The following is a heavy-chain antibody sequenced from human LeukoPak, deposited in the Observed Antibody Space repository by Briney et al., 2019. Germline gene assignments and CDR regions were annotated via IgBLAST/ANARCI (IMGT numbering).Heavy chain of an antibody. CDR1: GYTFTNYG. V-gene: IGHV1-18*01. Sequence: ASVKVSCKASGYTFTNYGISWVRQAPGQGLEWMGWISTYNGDTNYAQKLQGRVTMTTDTSTSTASMELGSLRSDDTAVYYCARERGYDSSGYYHDAFDVWGQGTMVTVSS. CDR2: ISTYNGDT. D-gene: IGHD3-22*01. CDR3: ARERGYDSSGYYHDAFDV. J-gene: IGHJ3*01.